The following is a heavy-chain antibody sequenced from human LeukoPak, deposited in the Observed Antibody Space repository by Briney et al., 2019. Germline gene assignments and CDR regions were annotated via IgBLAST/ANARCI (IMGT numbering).Heavy chain of an antibody. CDR1: GFTFSKAW. Sequence: GGSLRLSCAASGFTFSKAWMTWVRQAPGKGLEWVGRIKSKAHGGTTDYAAPVKGRFTISRDDSENTLDLQMNTLTTEDTAVYYCSSSDVPTVDYWGQGTLVTVSS. V-gene: IGHV3-15*01. D-gene: IGHD2-2*01. J-gene: IGHJ4*02. CDR2: IKSKAHGGTT. CDR3: SSSDVPTVDY.